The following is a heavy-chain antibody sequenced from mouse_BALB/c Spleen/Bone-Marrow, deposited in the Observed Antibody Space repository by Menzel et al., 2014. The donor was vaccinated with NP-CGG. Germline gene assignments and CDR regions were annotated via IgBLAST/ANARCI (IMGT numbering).Heavy chain of an antibody. D-gene: IGHD2-4*01. CDR1: GFTFSSYG. J-gene: IGHJ3*01. CDR2: INSNGGST. Sequence: EVKLMESGGGLVQPGGSLKLSCAASGFTFSSYGMSWVRQTPDKRLELVATINSNGGSTYYPDSVKGRFTISRDNAKNTLYLQMSSLKSEDTAMYYCAREDYDWFAYWGQATLVTVSA. V-gene: IGHV5-6-3*01. CDR3: AREDYDWFAY.